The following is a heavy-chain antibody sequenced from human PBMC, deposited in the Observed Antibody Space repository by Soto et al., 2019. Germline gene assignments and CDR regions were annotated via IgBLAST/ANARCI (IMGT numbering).Heavy chain of an antibody. CDR1: GGSFSGYY. CDR3: ARAGSGYNLGWFDP. V-gene: IGHV4-34*01. Sequence: SETLSLTCAVYGGSFSGYYWSWIRQPPGKGLEWIGEINHSGSTNYNPSLKSRVTISVDTSKNQFSLKLSSVTAADTAVYYCARAGSGYNLGWFDPWGQGTLVTVSS. J-gene: IGHJ5*02. D-gene: IGHD1-20*01. CDR2: INHSGST.